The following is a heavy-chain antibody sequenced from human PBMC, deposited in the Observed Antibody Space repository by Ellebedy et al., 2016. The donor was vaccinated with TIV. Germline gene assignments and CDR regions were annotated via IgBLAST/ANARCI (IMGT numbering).Heavy chain of an antibody. CDR2: ISHDGSSQ. J-gene: IGHJ4*02. V-gene: IGHV3-30-3*01. CDR1: GFTFDSYA. Sequence: GESLKISCVASGFTFDSYAMHWVRQAPGKGLEWVAVISHDGSSQYYADSVKGRFTVSRDNSMTTVYLEKNSLRAEDTALYYCARDLDKSSGWYGGAAYWGQGTQVTVSS. D-gene: IGHD6-19*01. CDR3: ARDLDKSSGWYGGAAY.